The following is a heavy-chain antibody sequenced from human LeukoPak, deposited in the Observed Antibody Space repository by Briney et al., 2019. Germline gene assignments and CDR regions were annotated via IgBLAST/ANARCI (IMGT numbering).Heavy chain of an antibody. CDR2: ITSSSSNI. Sequence: GGSLRLSCAASGFTFSSYSMNWVRQAPGKGLEWVSSITSSSSNIYYADSMKGRFTISRDNAKNSLYLQMNSLRVEDTAVYYCARFETTVTTNAFDIWGRGTMVTVSS. D-gene: IGHD4-17*01. CDR1: GFTFSSYS. CDR3: ARFETTVTTNAFDI. V-gene: IGHV3-21*01. J-gene: IGHJ3*02.